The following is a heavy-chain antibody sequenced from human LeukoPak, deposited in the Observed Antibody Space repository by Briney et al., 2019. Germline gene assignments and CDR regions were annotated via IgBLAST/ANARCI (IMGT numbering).Heavy chain of an antibody. CDR3: AKSREEIRGLDAFDI. CDR2: IYYSGST. D-gene: IGHD5-24*01. CDR1: GGSISSDDYC. V-gene: IGHV4-31*03. J-gene: IGHJ3*02. Sequence: PSETLSLTCSVSGGSISSDDYCWNWIRQHPGKGLEWIGYIYYSGSTYYNPSLKSRVALSVDTSKNQFSLKLSSLTAADTAVYYCAKSREEIRGLDAFDIWGQGTMVTVSS.